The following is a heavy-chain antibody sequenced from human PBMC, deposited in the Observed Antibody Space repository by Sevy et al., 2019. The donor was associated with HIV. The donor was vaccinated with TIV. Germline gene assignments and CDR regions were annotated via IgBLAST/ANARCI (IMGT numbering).Heavy chain of an antibody. CDR1: GYRFTGYY. D-gene: IGHD6-13*01. J-gene: IGHJ5*02. Sequence: ASVKVSCKASGYRFTGYYMHWVRQAPGQGLEWMGWINPHSGGTNSAQKFQGRVTMTRDTSISTAYMELSRLRFDDTAVYYCARDAAIAAQGELDPWRQGTLVTVSS. CDR3: ARDAAIAAQGELDP. V-gene: IGHV1-2*02. CDR2: INPHSGGT.